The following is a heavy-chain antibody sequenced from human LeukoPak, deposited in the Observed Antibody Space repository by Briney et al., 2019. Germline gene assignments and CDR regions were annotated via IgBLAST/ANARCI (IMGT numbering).Heavy chain of an antibody. V-gene: IGHV1-2*06. CDR2: INPNSGGT. CDR3: ARELAVAGTREPAFDI. J-gene: IGHJ3*02. D-gene: IGHD6-19*01. Sequence: AASVKVSCKASGYTFTSYYMHWVRQAPGQGLEWMGRINPNSGGTNYAQKFQGRVTMTRDTSISTAYMELSRLRSDDTAVYYCARELAVAGTREPAFDIWGQGTMVTVSS. CDR1: GYTFTSYY.